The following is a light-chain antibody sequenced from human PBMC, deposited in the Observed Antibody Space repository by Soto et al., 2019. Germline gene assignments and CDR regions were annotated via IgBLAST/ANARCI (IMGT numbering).Light chain of an antibody. CDR2: DAS. V-gene: IGKV1-5*01. J-gene: IGKJ1*01. CDR1: QSISSW. CDR3: QQYNSYSQT. Sequence: DIQMTQSPSTLSASVGDRVTITCRASQSISSWLAWYQQRPGKAPKLLIYDASALESGVPSRFSGSGSGTEFTLTISSLQPDDFATYCCQQYNSYSQTFGPGTKVDIK.